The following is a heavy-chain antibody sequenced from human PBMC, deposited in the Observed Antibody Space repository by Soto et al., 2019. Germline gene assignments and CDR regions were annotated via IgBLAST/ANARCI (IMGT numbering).Heavy chain of an antibody. CDR2: FDPEDGET. D-gene: IGHD2-21*02. V-gene: IGHV1-24*01. CDR1: GYTLTELS. J-gene: IGHJ6*02. Sequence: ASVKVSCKVSGYTLTELSMHWVRQAPGKGLGWMGGFDPEDGETIYAQKFQGRVTMTEDTSTDTAYMELSSLRSEDTAVYYCATGAYCGGDCYPPRYYGMDVWGQGTTVTVSS. CDR3: ATGAYCGGDCYPPRYYGMDV.